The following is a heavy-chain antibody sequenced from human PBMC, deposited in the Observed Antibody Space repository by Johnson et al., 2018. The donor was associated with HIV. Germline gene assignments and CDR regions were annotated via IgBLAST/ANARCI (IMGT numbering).Heavy chain of an antibody. J-gene: IGHJ3*02. D-gene: IGHD2-21*01. CDR2: INSDGRST. Sequence: EQLVESGGGLVQPGGSLRLSCAASGFTFSSSWMDWVRQAPGKGLVWVSRINSDGRSTSYSDSVKGRFSISRDTAKNTLYLQMNSLRAEDTAVYYCARARVIAGAFDIWGQGTMVTVSS. CDR3: ARARVIAGAFDI. CDR1: GFTFSSSW. V-gene: IGHV3-74*02.